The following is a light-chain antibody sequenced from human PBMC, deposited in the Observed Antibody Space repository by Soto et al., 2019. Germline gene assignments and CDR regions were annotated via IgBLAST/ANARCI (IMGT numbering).Light chain of an antibody. CDR2: DAA. Sequence: DIQLTQSPSSLSASVGDRVTITCQASLHINDSVNWYQQKPGKAPKLLIYDAATLETGVPPRFSGSASGTDFSFSISSLQPEDVATYYCQHYDNLPPYIFGQGTKVDIK. J-gene: IGKJ2*01. V-gene: IGKV1-33*01. CDR3: QHYDNLPPYI. CDR1: LHINDS.